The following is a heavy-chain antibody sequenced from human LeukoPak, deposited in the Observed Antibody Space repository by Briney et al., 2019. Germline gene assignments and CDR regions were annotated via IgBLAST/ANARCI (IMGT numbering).Heavy chain of an antibody. Sequence: GPGQVSCNASGFTFTSYGISWVRPAPGQGLEWMGWISAYNGNTNYTQKLQGRVTMTTATSTSTASMELRSLRSDDTAVYYCARVPGIPKYPHDYWGQGTPVTVSS. CDR1: GFTFTSYG. CDR2: ISAYNGNT. J-gene: IGHJ4*02. V-gene: IGHV1-18*01. CDR3: ARVPGIPKYPHDY. D-gene: IGHD6-13*01.